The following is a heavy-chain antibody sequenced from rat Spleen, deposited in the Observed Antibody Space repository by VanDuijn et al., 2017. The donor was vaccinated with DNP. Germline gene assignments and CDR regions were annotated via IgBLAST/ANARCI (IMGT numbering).Heavy chain of an antibody. V-gene: IGHV5-31*01. CDR1: GFTFKNYW. Sequence: EVQLVESGGDLVRPGRSLKLSCVASGFTFKNYWMTWIRHVPGKGLEWVASITSSGGSTYYPDSVRGRFTISRDNAENTLHLQMNSLRSEDTATYYGAKDLQWYAMDAWGQGTSVSVSS. CDR2: ITSSGGST. D-gene: IGHD1-1*01. J-gene: IGHJ4*01. CDR3: AKDLQWYAMDA.